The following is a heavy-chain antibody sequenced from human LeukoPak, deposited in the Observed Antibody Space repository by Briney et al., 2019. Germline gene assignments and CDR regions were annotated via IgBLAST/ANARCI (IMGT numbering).Heavy chain of an antibody. V-gene: IGHV1-3*01. D-gene: IGHD6-13*01. CDR2: AGNGNT. CDR3: ARRPDQGSTAAAGLDY. J-gene: IGHJ4*02. Sequence: AGNGNTKYSQKFQGRVTITRDTSASTAYMELSSLRSEDTAVYYCARRPDQGSTAAAGLDYWGQGTLVTVSS.